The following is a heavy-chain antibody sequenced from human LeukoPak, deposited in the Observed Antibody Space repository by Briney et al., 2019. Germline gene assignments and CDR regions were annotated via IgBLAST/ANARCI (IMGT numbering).Heavy chain of an antibody. D-gene: IGHD6-13*01. Sequence: GASVKVSCKASGYTFTSYGISWVRQAPGQGLEWMGWIGAYNGNTNYAQKLQGRVTMTTDTSTSTAYMELRSLRSDDTAVYYCARYRYSSSWDYFDYWGQGTLVTVSS. J-gene: IGHJ4*02. CDR1: GYTFTSYG. CDR3: ARYRYSSSWDYFDY. CDR2: IGAYNGNT. V-gene: IGHV1-18*01.